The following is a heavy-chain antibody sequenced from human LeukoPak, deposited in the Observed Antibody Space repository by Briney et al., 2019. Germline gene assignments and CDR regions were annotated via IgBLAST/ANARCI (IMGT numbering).Heavy chain of an antibody. V-gene: IGHV3-11*01. Sequence: PGGSLRLSCGASGFTFSDYYMSWIRQAPGKGLEWDSYISSSGNIRYYSDSVKGRFTSSRDNAKNSLFLQMNSLRAEDTAVYYCARRGEYYDVLSGSYNSYYFDYWGQGTLVTVSS. D-gene: IGHD3-9*01. J-gene: IGHJ4*02. CDR2: ISSSGNIR. CDR1: GFTFSDYY. CDR3: ARRGEYYDVLSGSYNSYYFDY.